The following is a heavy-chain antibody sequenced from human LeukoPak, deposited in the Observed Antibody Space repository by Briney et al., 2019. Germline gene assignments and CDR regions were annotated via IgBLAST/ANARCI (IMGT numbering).Heavy chain of an antibody. V-gene: IGHV3-7*01. D-gene: IGHD3-22*01. CDR3: ARDLVPLYYYDSSGYSH. J-gene: IGHJ4*02. CDR1: GFTFSSYW. Sequence: PGGSLRLSXAASGFTFSSYWMSWVRQAPGKGLEWVANIKQDGSEKHYVDSVKGRFTISRDNAKNSLYLQMNSLRAEDTAVYYCARDLVPLYYYDSSGYSHWGQGTLVTVSS. CDR2: IKQDGSEK.